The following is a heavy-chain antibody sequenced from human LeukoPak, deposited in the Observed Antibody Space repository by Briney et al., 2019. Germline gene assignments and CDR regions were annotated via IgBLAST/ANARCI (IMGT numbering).Heavy chain of an antibody. J-gene: IGHJ6*02. CDR3: ARVIQLWSTDYYGMDV. Sequence: PGRSLRLSCAASGFTFSSYGMHWVRRAPGKGLEWVSSISSSSSYIYYADSVKGRFTISRDNAKNSLYLQMNSLRAEDTAVYYCARVIQLWSTDYYGMDVWGQGTTVTVSS. V-gene: IGHV3-21*01. D-gene: IGHD5-18*01. CDR2: ISSSSSYI. CDR1: GFTFSSYG.